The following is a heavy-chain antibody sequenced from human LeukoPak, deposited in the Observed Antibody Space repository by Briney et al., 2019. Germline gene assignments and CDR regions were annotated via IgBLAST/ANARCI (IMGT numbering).Heavy chain of an antibody. D-gene: IGHD6-19*01. CDR3: ARQGREWLVLRGWFDP. Sequence: SETLSLTCAVYGGSFSGYYWSRIRQPPGKGLEWIGEINHSGSTNYNPSLKSRVTISVDTSRNQFSLKLSSVTAADTAVYYCARQGREWLVLRGWFDPWGQGTLVTVSS. CDR2: INHSGST. J-gene: IGHJ5*02. CDR1: GGSFSGYY. V-gene: IGHV4-34*01.